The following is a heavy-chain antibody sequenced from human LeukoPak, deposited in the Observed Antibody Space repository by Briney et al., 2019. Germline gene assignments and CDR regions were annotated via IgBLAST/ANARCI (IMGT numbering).Heavy chain of an antibody. CDR3: ARDQGPYYFDY. Sequence: PSETLSLTCTVSGGSISSYYWSWIRQPPGKGLAWIGYIYYSGSTNYNPSLKSRVTISVDTSKNQFSLKLRSVTAADTAVYYCARDQGPYYFDYWGQGTLVTVSS. J-gene: IGHJ4*02. CDR1: GGSISSYY. CDR2: IYYSGST. V-gene: IGHV4-59*12.